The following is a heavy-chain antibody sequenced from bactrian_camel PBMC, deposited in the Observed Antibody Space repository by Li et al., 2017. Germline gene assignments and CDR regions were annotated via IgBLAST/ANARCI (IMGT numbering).Heavy chain of an antibody. CDR1: EYTTGTYC. V-gene: IGHV3S6*01. Sequence: QVQLVESGGGSVQAGGSLRLSCAASEYTTGTYCIGWFRQAPAKEREGVGYIGKAGSTITYEDSVKGRFTITNDPSTKTLYLQMNSLKPDDTAMYYCAAERCCDWWCLLDPSDRSQGTQVTVS. CDR2: IGKAGSTI. D-gene: IGHD7*01. J-gene: IGHJ4*01.